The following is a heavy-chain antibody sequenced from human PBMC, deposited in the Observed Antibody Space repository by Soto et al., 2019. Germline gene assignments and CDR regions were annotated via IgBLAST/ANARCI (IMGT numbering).Heavy chain of an antibody. D-gene: IGHD5-18*01. CDR2: ISDDGSIK. J-gene: IGHJ4*02. CDR1: GFSFTTYA. CDR3: EREIETAMDPCDY. V-gene: IGHV3-30-3*01. Sequence: PGGSLRLSCAASGFSFTTYAMHWVRQAPGKGLEWVAVISDDGSIKYYADSVKGRFTISRDNSKNTFYLQMNSLRGDDTALYYCEREIETAMDPCDYWGQGALVTVSS.